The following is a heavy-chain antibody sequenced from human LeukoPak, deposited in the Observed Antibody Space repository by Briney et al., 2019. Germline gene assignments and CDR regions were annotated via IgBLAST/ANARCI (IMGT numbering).Heavy chain of an antibody. Sequence: GGTLRLSCAASGFTFSSYGMSWVRQAPGKGLEWVSTISGSGATTYYADFVKGRFTISRDNSKNTLYLQMNSLRAEDTAVYYCAKIAETSGIYGQGYDYWGQGTLVIVSS. CDR1: GFTFSSYG. D-gene: IGHD1-26*01. V-gene: IGHV3-23*01. CDR3: AKIAETSGIYGQGYDY. CDR2: ISGSGATT. J-gene: IGHJ4*02.